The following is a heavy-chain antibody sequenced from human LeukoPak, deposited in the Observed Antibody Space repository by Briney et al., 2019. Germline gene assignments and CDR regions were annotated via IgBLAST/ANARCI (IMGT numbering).Heavy chain of an antibody. CDR2: INHSGST. D-gene: IGHD1-7*01. CDR1: GGSFSGYY. Sequence: SEALSLTCAVYGGSFSGYYWSWIRQPPGKGLEWIGEINHSGSTNYNPSLKSRVTISVDTSKNQFSLKLSSVTAADTAVYYCARGGLPELQTHTRFDYWGQGTLVTVSS. J-gene: IGHJ4*02. CDR3: ARGGLPELQTHTRFDY. V-gene: IGHV4-34*01.